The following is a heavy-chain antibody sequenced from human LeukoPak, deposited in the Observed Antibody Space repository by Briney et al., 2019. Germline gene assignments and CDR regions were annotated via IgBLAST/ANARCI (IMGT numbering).Heavy chain of an antibody. D-gene: IGHD2-2*01. Sequence: GGSLRLSCAASGFTFSDYYMSWIRPAPGKGLEWVSYISSSGSTIYYADSVKGRFTISRDNAKNSLYLQMNSLRAEDTAVYYCAKPIVVPAANIDYWGQGTLVTVSS. J-gene: IGHJ4*02. CDR1: GFTFSDYY. CDR2: ISSSGSTI. V-gene: IGHV3-11*01. CDR3: AKPIVVPAANIDY.